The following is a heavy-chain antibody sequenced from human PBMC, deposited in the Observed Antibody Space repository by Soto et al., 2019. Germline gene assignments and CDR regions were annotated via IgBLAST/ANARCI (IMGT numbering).Heavy chain of an antibody. CDR3: ARESGALTVTRYNWFDP. CDR1: GFTFSSYG. CDR2: IWYDGSNK. Sequence: QVQLVESGGGVVQPGRSLRLSCAASGFTFSSYGMHWVRQAPGKGLDWVAVIWYDGSNKYYADSVKGRFTISRDNSKNTLYLQMNSLRAEDTAVCYCARESGALTVTRYNWFDPWGQGTLVTVSS. V-gene: IGHV3-33*01. J-gene: IGHJ5*02. D-gene: IGHD4-4*01.